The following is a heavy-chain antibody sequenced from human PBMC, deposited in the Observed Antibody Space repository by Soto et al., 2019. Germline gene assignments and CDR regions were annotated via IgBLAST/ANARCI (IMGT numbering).Heavy chain of an antibody. CDR3: ARDPTLGTVTRYYFDY. D-gene: IGHD4-17*01. CDR2: IIPILGIA. Sequence: SLNVSCNASGGTFSSYTISWVLQAPGQGLEWMGRIIPILGIANYAQKFQGRVTITADKSTSTAYMELSSLRSEDTAVYYCARDPTLGTVTRYYFDYWGQGTLVTVSS. J-gene: IGHJ4*02. V-gene: IGHV1-69*04. CDR1: GGTFSSYT.